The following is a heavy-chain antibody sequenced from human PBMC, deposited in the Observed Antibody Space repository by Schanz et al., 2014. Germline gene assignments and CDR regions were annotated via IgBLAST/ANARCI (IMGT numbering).Heavy chain of an antibody. J-gene: IGHJ4*02. Sequence: RLQESGPGLVKPSETLSLTCTVSGDSIRSDHYYWGWIRQPPGKGLEGIGRIFYNKETSYNPPRGAGAEKTGDTSKKDFCQKFYSVPAADTAVYYCASRASGWYALGYFDYWGQGAPVTVSS. V-gene: IGHV4-39*01. D-gene: IGHD6-19*01. CDR2: IFYNKET. CDR3: ASRASGWYALGYFDY. CDR1: GDSIRSDHYY.